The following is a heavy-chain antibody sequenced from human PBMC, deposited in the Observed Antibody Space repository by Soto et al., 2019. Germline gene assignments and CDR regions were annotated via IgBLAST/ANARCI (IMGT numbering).Heavy chain of an antibody. D-gene: IGHD2-2*01. J-gene: IGHJ6*02. V-gene: IGHV4-59*05. CDR1: GGSSSRYY. CDR3: ARLHGYCISSSCHGHYAMDV. CDR2: IYYSGTT. Sequence: SETLSLTXTVSGGSSSRYYWSWIRQPPGKGLEWIGSIYYSGTTYYNPSLNSRVTVSVDTSKNQFSLKVTSVTAADTAVYYCARLHGYCISSSCHGHYAMDVWGQGTTVTVSS.